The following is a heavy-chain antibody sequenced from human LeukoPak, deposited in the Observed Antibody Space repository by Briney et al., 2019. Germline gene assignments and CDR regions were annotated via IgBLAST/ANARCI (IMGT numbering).Heavy chain of an antibody. V-gene: IGHV3-13*01. CDR1: GFTLSSYD. D-gene: IGHD3-10*01. CDR3: AREMSGSNDAFDV. J-gene: IGHJ3*01. Sequence: PGGSLRLSCVASGFTLSSYDMHWVRQTTGESLEWVSIIYKTGEAFYPDSVKGRFTISREGAKNSSYLQMNSLRAGDTAVYYCAREMSGSNDAFDVWGQGTMVTVSS. CDR2: IYKTGEA.